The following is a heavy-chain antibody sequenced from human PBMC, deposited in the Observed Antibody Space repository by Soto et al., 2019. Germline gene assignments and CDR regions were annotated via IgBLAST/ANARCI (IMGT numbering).Heavy chain of an antibody. D-gene: IGHD3-22*01. J-gene: IGHJ4*02. Sequence: QVQLVQSGAEVKKPGSSVKVSCKASGGTFSSYAISWVRQAPGQGLEWMGGIIHIFGTANYAQKFQGRVTITADESTSTAYMELSSLRSEDTAMYYCARRGYYYDSSGIFDYWGQGTLVTVSS. V-gene: IGHV1-69*01. CDR2: IIHIFGTA. CDR1: GGTFSSYA. CDR3: ARRGYYYDSSGIFDY.